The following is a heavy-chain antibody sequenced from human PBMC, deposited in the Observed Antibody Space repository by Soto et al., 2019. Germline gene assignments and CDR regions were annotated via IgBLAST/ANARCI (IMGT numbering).Heavy chain of an antibody. CDR3: ARDSKRYCSGGSCYVDY. V-gene: IGHV3-33*08. D-gene: IGHD2-15*01. J-gene: IGHJ4*02. CDR2: IWYDGSNK. Sequence: VQLVESGGGLVKPGGSLRLSCAASGFTFSSYSMHWVRQAPGKGLEWVAVIWYDGSNKYYADSVKGRFTISRDNSKNTLYLQMNSLRAEDTAVYYCARDSKRYCSGGSCYVDYWGQGTLVTVSS. CDR1: GFTFSSYS.